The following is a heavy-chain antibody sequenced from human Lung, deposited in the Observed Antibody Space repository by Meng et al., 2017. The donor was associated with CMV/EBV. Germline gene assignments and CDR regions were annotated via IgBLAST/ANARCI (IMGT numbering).Heavy chain of an antibody. CDR1: GCTFSSYW. CDR2: FNSDGSST. V-gene: IGHV3-74*01. Sequence: GESLKIPCAAPGCTFSSYWMHWVLQAPGTGLVWVSRFNSDGSSTSYADSVKGRFTISRDNAKNTLYLQMNSLRAEDTAVYYCARDLRVRGVKGGSRYYGMDVWGQGTTVTVSS. CDR3: ARDLRVRGVKGGSRYYGMDV. D-gene: IGHD3-10*01. J-gene: IGHJ6*02.